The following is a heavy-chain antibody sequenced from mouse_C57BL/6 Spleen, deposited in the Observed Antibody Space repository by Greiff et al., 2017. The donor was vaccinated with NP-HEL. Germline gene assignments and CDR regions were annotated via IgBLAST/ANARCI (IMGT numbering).Heavy chain of an antibody. D-gene: IGHD1-1*01. J-gene: IGHJ2*01. CDR3: ARSTTVVATKFDY. V-gene: IGHV1-69*01. CDR2: IDPSDSYT. Sequence: QVQLQQPGAELVMPGASVKLSCKASGYTFTSYWMHWVKQRPGQGLEWIGEIDPSDSYTNYNQKFKGKSTLTVDKSSSTAYMQLSSLTSEDSAVYYCARSTTVVATKFDYWGQGTTLTVSS. CDR1: GYTFTSYW.